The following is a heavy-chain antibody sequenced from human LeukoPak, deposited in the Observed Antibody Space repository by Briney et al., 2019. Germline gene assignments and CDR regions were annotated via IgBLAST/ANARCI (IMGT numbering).Heavy chain of an antibody. Sequence: GRSLRLSCAASGFTFSSYGMHCVRQAPGKGLEWVAVIWYDGSNKYYADSVKGRFTISRDNSKNTLYLQMNSLRAEDTAVYYCAREGYGSGSYYYYYGMDVWGQGTTVTVSS. CDR3: AREGYGSGSYYYYYGMDV. J-gene: IGHJ6*02. CDR1: GFTFSSYG. CDR2: IWYDGSNK. V-gene: IGHV3-33*01. D-gene: IGHD3-10*01.